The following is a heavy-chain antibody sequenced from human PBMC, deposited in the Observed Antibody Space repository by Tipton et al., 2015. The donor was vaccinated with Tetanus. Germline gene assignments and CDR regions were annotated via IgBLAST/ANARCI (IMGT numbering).Heavy chain of an antibody. Sequence: LRLSCSVSGGSVNSGTYYWSWIRQPPGKGLEWLGDIYYGGATQYNPSLESRVTISMDTSKNQVSLRLTSVTAADTAVYSCAGVLVRWYEPWGRGTLVSVSS. CDR1: GGSVNSGTYY. CDR3: AGVLVRWYEP. D-gene: IGHD3-10*01. J-gene: IGHJ5*02. CDR2: IYYGGAT. V-gene: IGHV4-61*01.